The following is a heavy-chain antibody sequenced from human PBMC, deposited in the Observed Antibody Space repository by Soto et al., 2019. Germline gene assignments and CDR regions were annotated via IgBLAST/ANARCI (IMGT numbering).Heavy chain of an antibody. V-gene: IGHV3-23*05. J-gene: IGHJ4*02. D-gene: IGHD6-19*01. CDR3: VRPGLTVPGTRYFDH. CDR1: GFTFNSYA. Sequence: EVQLLESGGAFVQPGGSLRLSCAASGFTFNSYAMSWVRQAPGKGLEWASAIGSDGTAIQYADSVKGRFTISKDNSNDMLYLQMNSLRAEDTAVYYCVRPGLTVPGTRYFDHWGQGALVTVSS. CDR2: IGSDGTAI.